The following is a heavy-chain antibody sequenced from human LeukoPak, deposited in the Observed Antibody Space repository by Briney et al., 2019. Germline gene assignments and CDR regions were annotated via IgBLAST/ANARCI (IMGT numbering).Heavy chain of an antibody. CDR2: IYYSGST. CDR1: GASISGYY. J-gene: IGHJ3*02. V-gene: IGHV4-59*01. CDR3: ARCLSRCNNGFDI. Sequence: SETLSLTCSVSGASISGYYWSWIRQLPGKGLEWFGHIYYSGSTTYNPSLKSRVTISVDSSKNQFSLRLSSVTAADTAVYYCARCLSRCNNGFDIWGQGTMVTVSS. D-gene: IGHD2/OR15-2a*01.